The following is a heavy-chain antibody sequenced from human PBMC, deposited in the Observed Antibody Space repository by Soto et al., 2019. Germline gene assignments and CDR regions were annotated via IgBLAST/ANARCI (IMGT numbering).Heavy chain of an antibody. V-gene: IGHV3-48*03. CDR2: ISSSGSTI. CDR1: GFTFSSYE. J-gene: IGHJ3*02. Sequence: EVQLVESGGGLVQPGGSLRLSCAASGFTFSSYEMNWVRQAPGKGLEWVSYISSSGSTIYYADSVKGRFTISRDNAKNSLYLQMNSLRAEDTAVYYCARSRNTIFGVVIDAFDIWGQGTMVTVSS. D-gene: IGHD3-3*01. CDR3: ARSRNTIFGVVIDAFDI.